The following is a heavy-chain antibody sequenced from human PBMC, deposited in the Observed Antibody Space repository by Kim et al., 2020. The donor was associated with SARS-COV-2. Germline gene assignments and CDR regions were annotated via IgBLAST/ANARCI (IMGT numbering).Heavy chain of an antibody. J-gene: IGHJ4*02. Sequence: SETLSLTCAVSGGSISSSNWWSWVRQPPGKGLEWIGEIYHSGSTNYNPSLKSRVTISVDKSKNQFSLKLSSVTAADTAVYYCARAPYYDYVWGSYRFDYWGQGTLVTVSS. CDR2: IYHSGST. CDR1: GGSISSSNW. CDR3: ARAPYYDYVWGSYRFDY. D-gene: IGHD3-16*02. V-gene: IGHV4-4*02.